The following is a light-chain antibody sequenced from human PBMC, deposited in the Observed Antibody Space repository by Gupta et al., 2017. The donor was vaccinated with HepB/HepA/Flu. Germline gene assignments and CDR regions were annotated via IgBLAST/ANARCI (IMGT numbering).Light chain of an antibody. V-gene: IGKV3-11*01. CDR2: NAS. J-gene: IGKJ2*01. CDR1: QSVSTH. CDR3: QHRSNWPKYT. Sequence: IVLTQSPATLSLSPGERATLSCRASQSVSTHLAWYQQRPGQAPRLLSYNASFRATGIPARFSGSGSGTDFTLIISSLAPDDFAVYYCQHRSNWPKYTFGPGTKVEI.